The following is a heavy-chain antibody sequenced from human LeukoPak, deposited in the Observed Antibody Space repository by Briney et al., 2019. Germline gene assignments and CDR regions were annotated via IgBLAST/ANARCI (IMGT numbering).Heavy chain of an antibody. V-gene: IGHV3-23*01. J-gene: IGHJ6*02. CDR3: AKSIVVVVADDYGMDV. CDR1: GFTFSSYA. Sequence: GSLRLPCAASGFTFSSYAMSWVRQAPGKGLEWVSAISGSGGSTYYADSVKGRFTISRDNSKNTLYLQMNSLRAEDTAVYYCAKSIVVVVADDYGMDVWGQGTTVTVSS. D-gene: IGHD2-15*01. CDR2: ISGSGGST.